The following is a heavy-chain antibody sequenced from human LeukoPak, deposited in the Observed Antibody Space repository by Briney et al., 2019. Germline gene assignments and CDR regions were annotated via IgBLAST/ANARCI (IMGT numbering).Heavy chain of an antibody. CDR1: GGSISSGGYY. CDR2: IYYSGST. Sequence: KPSETLSLTCTVSGGSISSGGYYWSWIRQHPGKGLEWIGYIYYSGSTYYNPSLKSRVTISVDTSKNQFSLKLSSVTAADTAVYYCASSSGWLIPFDYWGQGTLVTVSS. D-gene: IGHD6-19*01. J-gene: IGHJ4*02. CDR3: ASSSGWLIPFDY. V-gene: IGHV4-31*03.